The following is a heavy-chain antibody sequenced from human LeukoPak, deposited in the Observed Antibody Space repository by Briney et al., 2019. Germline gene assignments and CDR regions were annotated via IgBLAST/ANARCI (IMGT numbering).Heavy chain of an antibody. V-gene: IGHV3-48*03. J-gene: IGHJ6*04. CDR3: ARERSRGYSGYDWGYYYYGMDV. D-gene: IGHD5-12*01. CDR2: ISSSGSTI. Sequence: GGSLRLSCAASGFTFSSYEMNWVRQAPGKGLEWVSYISSSGSTIYYADPVKGRFTISRDNAKNSLYLQMNSLRAEDTAVYYCARERSRGYSGYDWGYYYYGMDVWGKGTTVTVSS. CDR1: GFTFSSYE.